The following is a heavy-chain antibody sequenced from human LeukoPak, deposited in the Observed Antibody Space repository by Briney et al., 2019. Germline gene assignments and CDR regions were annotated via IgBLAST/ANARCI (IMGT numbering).Heavy chain of an antibody. CDR2: ISFDGTNK. D-gene: IGHD6-25*01. CDR1: GFSFSNYA. J-gene: IGHJ4*02. Sequence: GGSLRLSCAASGFSFSNYAMHWVRQAPGKGLEWVTVISFDGTNKHYADSVKGRFTISEDNSKNTLYLQMNSLRSEDTAVYYCARGGSSGVTGQFDYWGQGTLVTVSS. V-gene: IGHV3-30*04. CDR3: ARGGSSGVTGQFDY.